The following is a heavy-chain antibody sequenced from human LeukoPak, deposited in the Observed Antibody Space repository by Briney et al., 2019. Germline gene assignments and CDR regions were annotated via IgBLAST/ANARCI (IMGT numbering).Heavy chain of an antibody. J-gene: IGHJ6*02. V-gene: IGHV5-51*01. CDR3: ARHGRGRYSYGYPYYYGMDV. Sequence: GESLKSSCKGSAYSTTSYWIGCLRQMPGEGLEWMGTIYPGDSDTRYSPSFQGQVTISADKSISTAYLQWSSLKASDTAMYYCARHGRGRYSYGYPYYYGMDVWGQGTTVTVSS. CDR2: IYPGDSDT. CDR1: AYSTTSYW. D-gene: IGHD5-18*01.